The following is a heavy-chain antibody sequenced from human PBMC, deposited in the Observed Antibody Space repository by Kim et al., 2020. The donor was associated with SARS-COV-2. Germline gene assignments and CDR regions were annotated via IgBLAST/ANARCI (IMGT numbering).Heavy chain of an antibody. V-gene: IGHV3-23*01. CDR1: GFTFSSYA. CDR2: ISGSGGST. D-gene: IGHD3-9*01. CDR3: AKTTYYDILTGYGSYYFDY. J-gene: IGHJ4*02. Sequence: GGSLRLSCAASGFTFSSYAMSWVRQAPGKGLEWVSAISGSGGSTYYADSVKGRFTISRDNSKNTLYLQMNSLRAEDTAVYYCAKTTYYDILTGYGSYYFDYWGQGTLVTVSS.